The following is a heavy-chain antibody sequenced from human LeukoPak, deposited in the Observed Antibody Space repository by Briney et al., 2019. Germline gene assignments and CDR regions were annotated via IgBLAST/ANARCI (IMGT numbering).Heavy chain of an antibody. D-gene: IGHD6-13*01. Sequence: ASVKVSCKASGYTFTSYGISWVRQAPGQGLEWMGWISAYNGNTNYAQKLQGRVTMTTDTSTSTAYMELRSLRSDDTAVYYCARTDLLAAAGISPDMWGQGTMVTVSS. CDR1: GYTFTSYG. J-gene: IGHJ3*02. V-gene: IGHV1-18*01. CDR3: ARTDLLAAAGISPDM. CDR2: ISAYNGNT.